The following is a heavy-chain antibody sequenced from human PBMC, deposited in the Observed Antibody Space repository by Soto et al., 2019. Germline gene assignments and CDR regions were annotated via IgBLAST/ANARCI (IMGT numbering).Heavy chain of an antibody. D-gene: IGHD1-1*01. CDR1: GFSLSTSGVG. V-gene: IGHV2-5*02. Sequence: QITLKESTPPLVKPTQTLTLTCTFSGFSLSTSGVGVGWIRQPPGKALEWLALIYWDDDRRYSPSLKSRLTITTDTSHSQFVLTMTNIDPVDTATYYGAHSPCTGTKAYFDSWGQGTLVTVSS. CDR2: IYWDDDR. CDR3: AHSPCTGTKAYFDS. J-gene: IGHJ4*02.